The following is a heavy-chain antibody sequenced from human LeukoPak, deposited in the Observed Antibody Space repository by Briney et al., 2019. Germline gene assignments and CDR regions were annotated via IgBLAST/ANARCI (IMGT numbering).Heavy chain of an antibody. D-gene: IGHD6-6*01. Sequence: PGRSLRLSCAASGFTFSSYGMHWVRQAPGKGLEWVAVIWYDGSNKYYADSVKGRFTISRDNSKNTLYLQMNSLRAEDTAVYYCAKEDSSSSWSFTDYWGQGTLVTVSS. CDR1: GFTFSSYG. CDR3: AKEDSSSSWSFTDY. J-gene: IGHJ4*02. CDR2: IWYDGSNK. V-gene: IGHV3-33*06.